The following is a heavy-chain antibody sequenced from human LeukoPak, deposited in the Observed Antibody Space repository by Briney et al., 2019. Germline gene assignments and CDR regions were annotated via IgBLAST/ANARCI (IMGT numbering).Heavy chain of an antibody. Sequence: GASVKVSCKASGYTFTNYGIIWVRQAPGQGLEWMGWINTYNGNTIYAQKLQGRVTMTRNTSISTAYMELSSLRSEDTAVYYCARGKRDSIFMVHYYGMDVWGQGTTVTVSS. CDR2: INTYNGNT. CDR1: GYTFTNYG. J-gene: IGHJ6*02. V-gene: IGHV1-8*02. CDR3: ARGKRDSIFMVHYYGMDV. D-gene: IGHD3-10*01.